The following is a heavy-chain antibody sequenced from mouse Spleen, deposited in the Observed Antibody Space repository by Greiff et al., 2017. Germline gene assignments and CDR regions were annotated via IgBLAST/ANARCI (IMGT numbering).Heavy chain of an antibody. CDR1: GFTFTAYY. D-gene: IGHD2-3*01. V-gene: IGHV7-3*02. CDR3: ARDIWDGYYWFAY. J-gene: IGHJ1*01. CDR2: IRNKANGYTT. Sequence: EVKLVESGGGLVQPGGSLRLTCATSGFTFTAYYMSWVRQPPGTALEWLGFIRNKANGYTTESSASVKGRFTISRDNSQIILYLQMNTLIAEDSATYYCARDIWDGYYWFAYWGAGTTVTVSS.